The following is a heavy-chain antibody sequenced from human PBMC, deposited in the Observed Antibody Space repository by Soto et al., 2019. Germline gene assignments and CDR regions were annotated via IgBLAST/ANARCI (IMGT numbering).Heavy chain of an antibody. V-gene: IGHV3-23*01. J-gene: IGHJ4*02. CDR2: MSGSGGHI. CDR1: GFSFNFYV. Sequence: GGSMRLSCAASGFSFNFYVMTWVRQAPGKGLEWVSGMSGSGGHIYYAYSVKGRFTVSRDNCNSTLYLQMNSLRAEDTAVYYCARAVTQYFDSWGQGSLVTVSS. CDR3: ARAVTQYFDS. D-gene: IGHD4-4*01.